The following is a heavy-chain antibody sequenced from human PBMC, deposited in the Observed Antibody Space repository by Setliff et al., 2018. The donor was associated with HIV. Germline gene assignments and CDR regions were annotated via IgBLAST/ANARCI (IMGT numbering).Heavy chain of an antibody. J-gene: IGHJ4*02. D-gene: IGHD6-13*01. CDR2: IHHSGGT. V-gene: IGHV4-59*11. CDR3: ARLPDINSWPFDY. CDR1: YGSISGHY. Sequence: SETLSLTCAVSYGSISGHYWTWIRQPPGKGLEWIGYIHHSGGTQYNPSLMSRLTMSVDSSKNQFSLSLSSVTAADTAVYYCARLPDINSWPFDYWARGTLVTVSS.